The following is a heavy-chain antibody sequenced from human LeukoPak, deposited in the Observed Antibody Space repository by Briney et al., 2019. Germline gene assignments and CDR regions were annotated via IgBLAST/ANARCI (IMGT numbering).Heavy chain of an antibody. V-gene: IGHV3-30-3*01. J-gene: IGHJ4*02. CDR1: GFTFSSYA. CDR2: ISYDGSNK. Sequence: PGGSLRLSCAASGFTFSSYAMHRVRQAPGKGLEWVAVISYDGSNKYYADSVKGRFTISRDNAKNSLYLQMSSLRAEDTAVYYCARGGRPDYWGQGTLVTVSS. CDR3: ARGGRPDY. D-gene: IGHD3-10*01.